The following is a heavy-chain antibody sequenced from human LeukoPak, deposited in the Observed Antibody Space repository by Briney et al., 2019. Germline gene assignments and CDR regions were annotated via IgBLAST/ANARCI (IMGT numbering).Heavy chain of an antibody. CDR3: ARGGSGTTVTTRDAFDI. Sequence: PGGSLRLSCAASGFTFSSYWMSWVRQAPGKGLEWVANIKQDGSEKYYVDSVKGRFTISRDNAKNSLYLQMNSLRAEDTAVYYCARGGSGTTVTTRDAFDIWGQGTMVTVSS. CDR2: IKQDGSEK. CDR1: GFTFSSYW. D-gene: IGHD4-17*01. J-gene: IGHJ3*02. V-gene: IGHV3-7*01.